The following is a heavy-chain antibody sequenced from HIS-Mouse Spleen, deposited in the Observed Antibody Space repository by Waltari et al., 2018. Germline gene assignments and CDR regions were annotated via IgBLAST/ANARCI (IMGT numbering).Heavy chain of an antibody. CDR2: IYYSGST. CDR1: GGSTSSRSYY. D-gene: IGHD1-1*01. J-gene: IGHJ4*02. V-gene: IGHV4-39*07. Sequence: QLQLQESGPGLVKPSETLSLTCTVSGGSTSSRSYYWGWIRQPPGKGLEWIGSIYYSGSTYYNPSLKSRVTISVDTSKNQFSLKLSSVTAADTAVYYCARDPRWNDGIDYWGQGTLVTVSS. CDR3: ARDPRWNDGIDY.